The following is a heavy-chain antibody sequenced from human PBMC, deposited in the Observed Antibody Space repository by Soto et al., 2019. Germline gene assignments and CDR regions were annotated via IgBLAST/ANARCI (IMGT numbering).Heavy chain of an antibody. V-gene: IGHV3-74*01. CDR1: GFNFSRFW. CDR2: INSDGSRT. J-gene: IGHJ6*02. Sequence: EVQLVESGGGLVQPGGSLRLSCTASGFNFSRFWTHWVRQVPGRGLVGVSHINSDGSRTSYADSVKGRFTISRDNAKNTLYLQMNSLRAEDTAVYYCARDLSSCSSARCYSFYYGMDVWGQGTTVTVSS. CDR3: ARDLSSCSSARCYSFYYGMDV. D-gene: IGHD2-2*01.